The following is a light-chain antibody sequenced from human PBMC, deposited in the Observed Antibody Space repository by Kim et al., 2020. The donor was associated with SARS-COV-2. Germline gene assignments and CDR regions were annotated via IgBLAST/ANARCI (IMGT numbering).Light chain of an antibody. CDR1: QDINRF. CDR3: QQFEDLPPT. CDR2: HAS. V-gene: IGKV1-33*01. Sequence: AAVGDRVTITCQATQDINRFLNWYQQKPGKAPKLLIYHASNLEAGVPSRISGSGSGTDYTFTISSLQPEDIATYYCQQFEDLPPTFGGGTKVDIK. J-gene: IGKJ4*01.